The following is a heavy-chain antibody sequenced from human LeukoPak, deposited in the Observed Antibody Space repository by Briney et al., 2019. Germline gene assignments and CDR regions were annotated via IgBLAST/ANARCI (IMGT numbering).Heavy chain of an antibody. J-gene: IGHJ4*02. V-gene: IGHV4-59*08. CDR2: IYYSGST. CDR1: GGSISSYY. D-gene: IGHD3-22*01. Sequence: PSETLSLTCTVSGGSISSYYRSWIRQPPGKGLEWIGYIYYSGSTNYNPSLKSRVTISLDASKNQFSLKLNSVTAGDTAVYYCARRNTYYYDSSGYYYFDYWGQGTLVTVSS. CDR3: ARRNTYYYDSSGYYYFDY.